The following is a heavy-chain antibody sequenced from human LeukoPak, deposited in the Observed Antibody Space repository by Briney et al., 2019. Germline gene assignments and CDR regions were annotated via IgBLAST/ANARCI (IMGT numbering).Heavy chain of an antibody. J-gene: IGHJ3*02. D-gene: IGHD1-1*01. CDR3: AKSLFTSATGTGRAFHI. CDR2: ISGSGGST. V-gene: IGHV3-23*01. Sequence: GGSLRLSCAASGFTFSSYAMSWVRQAPGKGLEWVSAISGSGGSTYYADSVKGRFTISRDNSKNTLYLQMTGLRAGDTAEYYCAKSLFTSATGTGRAFHIWGQGTMVTVSS. CDR1: GFTFSSYA.